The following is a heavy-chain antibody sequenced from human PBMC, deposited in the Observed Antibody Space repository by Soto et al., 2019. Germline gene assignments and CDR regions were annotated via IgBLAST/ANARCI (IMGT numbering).Heavy chain of an antibody. CDR1: GFTFSTYT. Sequence: EVQLLESGGGLVQPGGSLRLSCAASGFTFSTYTMNWVRQAPGKGLEWVSSISAGGGTTYYADSVKGRFTISRDNSKNTLSLQMSSLRAEDTAVYYCAKAHEGLSVPHYWGQGTLVSVSS. CDR3: AKAHEGLSVPHY. V-gene: IGHV3-23*01. D-gene: IGHD3-3*02. J-gene: IGHJ4*02. CDR2: ISAGGGTT.